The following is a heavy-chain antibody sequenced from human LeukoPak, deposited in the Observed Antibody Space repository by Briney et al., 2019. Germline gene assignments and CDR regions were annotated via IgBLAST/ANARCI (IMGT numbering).Heavy chain of an antibody. CDR1: GFTFSSYA. Sequence: GGSLRLSCAASGFTFSSYAMSWVRQAPGKGLEWVSGISGNGVNTYHADSVKGRFTISRDNSKNTLYLQMNSLRAEDTAVYYCAKDLGGDYGADWFDPWGQGTLVTVSS. CDR2: ISGNGVNT. CDR3: AKDLGGDYGADWFDP. J-gene: IGHJ5*02. D-gene: IGHD4-17*01. V-gene: IGHV3-23*01.